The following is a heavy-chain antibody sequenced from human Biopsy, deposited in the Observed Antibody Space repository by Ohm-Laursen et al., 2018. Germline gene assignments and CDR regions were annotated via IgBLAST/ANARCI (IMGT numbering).Heavy chain of an antibody. J-gene: IGHJ5*02. V-gene: IGHV3-33*01. D-gene: IGHD3-9*01. CDR1: GFAFSYYG. Sequence: SLRLSCAAPGFAFSYYGLHWVRQAPGKGLQWVAVMWSDGINKNYADSVKGRFTVSRDNSNNVLYLQMSSLRDEYSAVYYCARDDDTTGHYMILNHWGQGTLVTVSS. CDR2: MWSDGINK. CDR3: ARDDDTTGHYMILNH.